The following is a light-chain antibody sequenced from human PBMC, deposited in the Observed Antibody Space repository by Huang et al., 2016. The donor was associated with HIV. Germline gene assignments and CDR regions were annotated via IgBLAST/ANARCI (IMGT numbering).Light chain of an antibody. CDR1: RGISNS. CDR3: QQYYNTTLS. J-gene: IGKJ4*01. Sequence: DIQMTQSPSSLSASVGDRFTITCRASRGISNSLAWYQQQPGKAPKLLLYAASRLQGGVPSRFSGSGSRTDYTLTISSLQPEDSATYYCQQYYNTTLSFGGGTKVEIK. CDR2: AAS. V-gene: IGKV1-NL1*01.